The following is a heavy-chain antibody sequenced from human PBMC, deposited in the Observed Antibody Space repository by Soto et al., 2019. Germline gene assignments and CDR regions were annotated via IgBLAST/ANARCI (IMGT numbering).Heavy chain of an antibody. CDR3: AKNPRPAAGTNYYDY. D-gene: IGHD6-13*01. CDR2: ISGSGDNT. Sequence: PGGSLRLSCAASGFTFSSYAMSWVRQAPGKGREWVSAISGSGDNTFYAESVRGRFTISRDNSKNALYLQMNSLRAEDMAVYYCAKNPRPAAGTNYYDYWGQGTQVTVSS. CDR1: GFTFSSYA. J-gene: IGHJ4*02. V-gene: IGHV3-23*01.